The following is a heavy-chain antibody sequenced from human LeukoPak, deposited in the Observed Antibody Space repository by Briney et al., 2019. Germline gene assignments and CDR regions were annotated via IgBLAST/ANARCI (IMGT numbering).Heavy chain of an antibody. D-gene: IGHD5-24*01. Sequence: PSETLSLTCTVSGGSVGSSFYYWGWIRQPPGKGLEWIGSMYFSGSTHYNPSLKSRVTISVDTSKNQISLKLSSVTAADTAVYYCARKDGDYWGQGTLVTVSS. CDR3: ARKDGDY. CDR1: GGSVGSSFYY. CDR2: MYFSGST. V-gene: IGHV4-39*07. J-gene: IGHJ4*02.